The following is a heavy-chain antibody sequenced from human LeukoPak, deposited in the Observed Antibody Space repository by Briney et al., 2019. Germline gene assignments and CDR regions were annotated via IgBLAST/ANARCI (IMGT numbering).Heavy chain of an antibody. CDR1: GGSISSYY. CDR2: IYTSGST. V-gene: IGHV4-4*09. Sequence: SETLSLTCTVSGGSISSYYWSWIRQPPGKGLEWIGYIYTSGSTNYNPSLKSRVTISVDTSKNQFSLKLSSVTAADTAVYYCASSRRVGARPNYYYYYYMDVWGKGTTVTVSS. J-gene: IGHJ6*03. CDR3: ASSRRVGARPNYYYYYYMDV. D-gene: IGHD1-26*01.